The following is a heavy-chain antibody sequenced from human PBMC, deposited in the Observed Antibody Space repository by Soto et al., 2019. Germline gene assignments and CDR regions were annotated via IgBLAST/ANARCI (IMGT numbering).Heavy chain of an antibody. D-gene: IGHD6-19*01. Sequence: EVQLLESGGGLVQPGGSLRLSCAASGFSFVNYAMNWVRQAPGKGLEWVSGLSGSGTSTYYADSVKGRFTISRDNSRDTLFLPMTRLPADETAVYYCAKGTTNGGWFHTFHSRGQGALVTVSS. J-gene: IGHJ4*02. V-gene: IGHV3-23*01. CDR3: AKGTTNGGWFHTFHS. CDR1: GFSFVNYA. CDR2: LSGSGTST.